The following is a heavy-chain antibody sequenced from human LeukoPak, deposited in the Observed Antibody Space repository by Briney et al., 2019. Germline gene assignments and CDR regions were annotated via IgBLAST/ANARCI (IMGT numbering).Heavy chain of an antibody. V-gene: IGHV4-31*03. D-gene: IGHD1-26*01. CDR2: IYYSGST. J-gene: IGHJ4*02. CDR1: GGSISSGGYY. CDR3: ARGGSGSYYFDY. Sequence: SQTLSLTCTVSGGSISSGGYYWSWIRQHPGKGLEWIGYIYYSGSTYYNPSLKSRVTISVDTSKNQFSLKLSSVTAADTAVYYCARGGSGSYYFDYWGQGTLVTVSS.